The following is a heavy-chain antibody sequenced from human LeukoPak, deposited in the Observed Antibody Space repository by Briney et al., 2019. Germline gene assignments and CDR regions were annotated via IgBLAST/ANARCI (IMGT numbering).Heavy chain of an antibody. CDR1: GFTFISYE. CDR3: AELGITMIGGV. J-gene: IGHJ6*04. CDR2: ISSSGSTI. D-gene: IGHD3-10*02. Sequence: GGSLRLSCAASGFTFISYEMNWVRKAPGKGLEWVSYISSSGSTIYYADSVKGRFTISRDNAKNSLYLQMNSLRAEDTAVYYCAELGITMIGGVWGKGTTVTISS. V-gene: IGHV3-48*03.